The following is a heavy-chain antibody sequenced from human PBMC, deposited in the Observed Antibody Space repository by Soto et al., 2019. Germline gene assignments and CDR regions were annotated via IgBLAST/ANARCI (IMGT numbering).Heavy chain of an antibody. Sequence: EVQLLESGGGLVQPGGSLRLSCAASGFTFTSYAMSWVRQTPGKGLEWVSAISGNTGSTFYADSVKGRFTISRDNSKNTLFLQMNSLRAEDTALYYCAKDRGSLYTSSSPLDFWGQGTLVTVSS. CDR2: ISGNTGST. J-gene: IGHJ4*02. CDR3: AKDRGSLYTSSSPLDF. CDR1: GFTFTSYA. D-gene: IGHD6-6*01. V-gene: IGHV3-23*01.